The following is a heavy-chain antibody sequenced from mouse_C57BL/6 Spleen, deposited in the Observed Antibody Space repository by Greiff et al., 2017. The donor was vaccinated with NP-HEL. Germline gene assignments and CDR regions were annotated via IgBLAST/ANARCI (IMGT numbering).Heavy chain of an antibody. CDR3: ARGEDYGSCYGYFDV. V-gene: IGHV1-52*01. J-gene: IGHJ1*03. CDR1: GYTFTSYW. Sequence: VQLQQSGAELVRPGSSVKLSCKASGYTFTSYWMHWVKQRPIQGLEWIGNIDPSDSETHYIQKFKDKATLTVDKSSSTAYMQLSSLTSEDSAVYYCARGEDYGSCYGYFDVWGTGTTVTVAS. D-gene: IGHD1-1*01. CDR2: IDPSDSET.